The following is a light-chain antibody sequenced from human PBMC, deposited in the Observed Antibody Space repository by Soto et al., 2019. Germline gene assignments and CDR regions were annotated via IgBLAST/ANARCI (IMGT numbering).Light chain of an antibody. CDR1: QSISSY. J-gene: IGKJ1*01. CDR2: AAS. V-gene: IGKV1-39*01. Sequence: DIPMTQSPSSLSASVGDRVTITCRASQSISSYLNWNQQKPGKAPKLLIYAASSLQSGVPSRFSGSGSGPDFTLTISSLQPEDFATYYCQQTYSTPRTFGQGTKVEIK. CDR3: QQTYSTPRT.